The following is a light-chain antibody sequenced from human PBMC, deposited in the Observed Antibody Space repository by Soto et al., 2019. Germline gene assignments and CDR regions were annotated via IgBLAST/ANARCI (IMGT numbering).Light chain of an antibody. J-gene: IGKJ3*01. CDR3: QQYNSYRLFT. V-gene: IGKV1-5*01. CDR1: QSISSW. CDR2: DAS. Sequence: DIQMTQSPSTLSASVGDRVTITCRASQSISSWLAWYQQKPGKAPKLLIYDASSLESGVPSRFSGSGSATEFPLTISSLQPDDFATYYCQQYNSYRLFTFGPGTKVDIK.